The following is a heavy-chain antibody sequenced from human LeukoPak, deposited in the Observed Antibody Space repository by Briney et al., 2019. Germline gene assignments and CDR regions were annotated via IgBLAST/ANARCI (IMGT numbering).Heavy chain of an antibody. Sequence: GGTLRLSCAASGFTFSSNDISWVRQAPGKGLEWVSGISGSGGSTYYAHSVKRRFTISRDNFKSPLYLQMKIVRAEDTAVYYCAKEGRGITGGAHFDYWGQGTLVTVSS. V-gene: IGHV3-23*01. D-gene: IGHD3-16*01. CDR2: ISGSGGST. J-gene: IGHJ4*02. CDR3: AKEGRGITGGAHFDY. CDR1: GFTFSSND.